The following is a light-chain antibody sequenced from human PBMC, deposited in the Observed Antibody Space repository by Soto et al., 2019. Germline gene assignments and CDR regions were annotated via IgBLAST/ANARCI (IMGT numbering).Light chain of an antibody. V-gene: IGKV1-5*01. J-gene: IGKJ5*01. CDR1: QNINKR. CDR2: DAS. CDR3: QHFRA. Sequence: GDRVTITCRASQNINKRLAWHQQKPGKAPKVLIYDASNLKSGVPSRFSGSGSGTDFTLTLSRVEPDDFAVYYCQHFRAFGQGTRLEI.